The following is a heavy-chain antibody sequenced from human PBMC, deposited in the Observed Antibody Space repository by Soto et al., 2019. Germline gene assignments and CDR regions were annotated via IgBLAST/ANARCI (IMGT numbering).Heavy chain of an antibody. CDR3: ARDGVDGDHDAFDI. CDR2: IWYDGSHK. J-gene: IGHJ3*02. CDR1: GFTFRTYG. V-gene: IGHV3-33*01. Sequence: QVQLVESGGGVVQPGRSLRLSCAASGFTFRTYGMHRVRQAPGKGLEWVAAIWYDGSHKYYADSVKGRFTISRDNSNSILYLQMNSLRVEDTAVYYCARDGVDGDHDAFDIWGQGTMVTVSS. D-gene: IGHD4-17*01.